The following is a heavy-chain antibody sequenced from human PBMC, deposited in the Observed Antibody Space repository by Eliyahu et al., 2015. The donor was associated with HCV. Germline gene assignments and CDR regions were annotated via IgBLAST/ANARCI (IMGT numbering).Heavy chain of an antibody. J-gene: IGHJ5*02. V-gene: IGHV4-31*03. D-gene: IGHD2-21*01. CDR2: IYYSGST. CDR1: GGSIXSGGYY. Sequence: QVQLQESGPGLVKPSQTLSLTCTVSGGSIXSGGYYWSWIRQHPGKGLEWIGYIYYSGSTYYNPSLKSRVTISVDTSKNQFSLKLSSVTAADTAVYYCARGHDYSSQFDPWGQGTLVTVSS. CDR3: ARGHDYSSQFDP.